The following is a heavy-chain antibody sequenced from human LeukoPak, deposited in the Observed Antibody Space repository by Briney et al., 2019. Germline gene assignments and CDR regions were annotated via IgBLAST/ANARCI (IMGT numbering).Heavy chain of an antibody. CDR3: TRAGGDSWYFDY. Sequence: SQTLSLTCAISGDNVSSNSATWNWIRQSPSRGLEWLGRTYYRSKWYNDYSVSVKSRIDINADTSKNQFSLQLNSVTPEDTAMYYCTRAGGDSWYFDYWGQGTLVTVSS. J-gene: IGHJ4*02. CDR2: TYYRSKWYN. V-gene: IGHV6-1*01. D-gene: IGHD2-21*02. CDR1: GDNVSSNSAT.